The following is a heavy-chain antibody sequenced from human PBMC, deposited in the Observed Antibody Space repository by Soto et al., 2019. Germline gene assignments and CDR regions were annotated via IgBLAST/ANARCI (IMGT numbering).Heavy chain of an antibody. Sequence: HPXGSLRLSGGASGXTFSNYGMHWVRQAPGEGLVWVSRINGDGSFTTFADSVKGRFTISRDNAKNTLYLQMNSMRVDDKAVYYCARVGGGSGNFDYWGQGTLGTVSS. CDR1: GXTFSNYG. CDR2: INGDGSFT. CDR3: ARVGGGSGNFDY. D-gene: IGHD3-10*01. J-gene: IGHJ4*02. V-gene: IGHV3-74*03.